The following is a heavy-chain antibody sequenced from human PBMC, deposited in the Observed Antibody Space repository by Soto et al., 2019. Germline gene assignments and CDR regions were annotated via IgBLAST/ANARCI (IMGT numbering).Heavy chain of an antibody. CDR3: ARASTASGPN. Sequence: QVQLQQWGAGLLKPSETLSLTCAAYDGSFCGYYWRWIRQPPGEGLEWIGEINHSGSTNYNPSLMSRVTRSLNTSKNQFSLQMSSVTAADTGVYYCARASTASGPNWGQRTLVTVSS. CDR1: DGSFCGYY. D-gene: IGHD6-25*01. V-gene: IGHV4-34*01. J-gene: IGHJ4*02. CDR2: INHSGST.